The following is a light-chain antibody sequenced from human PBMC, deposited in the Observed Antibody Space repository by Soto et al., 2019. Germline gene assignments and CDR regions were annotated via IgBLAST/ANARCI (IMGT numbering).Light chain of an antibody. CDR3: QAWDSSTHYV. CDR2: QNF. CDR1: KLGDKY. V-gene: IGLV3-1*01. Sequence: SYELTQPPSVSVSPGQTASITCSGDKLGDKYTCWYQQKAGQSPVLVIYQNFKRASGIPERFSGSNSGNTATLTISGTQSMDEADYYCQAWDSSTHYVFGTGTKLTVL. J-gene: IGLJ1*01.